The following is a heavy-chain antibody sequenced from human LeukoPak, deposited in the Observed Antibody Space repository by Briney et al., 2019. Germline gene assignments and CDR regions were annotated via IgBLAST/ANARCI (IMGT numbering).Heavy chain of an antibody. CDR3: ARTPPRYSSGWYDPMWALSYYYMDV. V-gene: IGHV4-39*01. CDR2: IYYSGST. CDR1: GGSISSSSYY. Sequence: PSETLSLTCTVSGGSISSSSYYWGWIRQPPGKGLEWIGSIYYSGSTYYNPSLKSRVTISVDTSKNQFSLKLSSVTAADTAVYYCARTPPRYSSGWYDPMWALSYYYMDVWGKGTTVTISS. D-gene: IGHD6-19*01. J-gene: IGHJ6*03.